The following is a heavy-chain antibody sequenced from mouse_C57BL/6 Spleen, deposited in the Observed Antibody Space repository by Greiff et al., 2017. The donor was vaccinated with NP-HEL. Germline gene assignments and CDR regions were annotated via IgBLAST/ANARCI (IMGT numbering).Heavy chain of an antibody. J-gene: IGHJ3*01. CDR1: GFSFTSYG. CDR3: AKLEYDRPY. Sequence: VQVVESGPGLVAPSQSLSITCTVSGFSFTSYGVDWVRQPPGQGLEWLGVIWGGGSTNYNSAIMSRLSISKYNSKSQVFLKMNSLQTDDTAMYYCAKLEYDRPYWGQGTLVTVSA. CDR2: IWGGGST. D-gene: IGHD2-4*01. V-gene: IGHV2-9*01.